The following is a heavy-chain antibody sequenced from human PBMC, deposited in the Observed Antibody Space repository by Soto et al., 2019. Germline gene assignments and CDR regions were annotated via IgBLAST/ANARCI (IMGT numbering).Heavy chain of an antibody. CDR1: GGTFSSYA. Sequence: QVQLVQSGAEVKKPGSSVKVSCKASGGTFSSYAISWVRQAPGQGLEWMGGIIPIFGTANYAQKFQGRVTITADKSTSTAYMELSSLRSEDPAVYYCARVRYYYDSSGYYLRNYYYYGMDVWGQGTTVTVSS. CDR2: IIPIFGTA. J-gene: IGHJ6*02. CDR3: ARVRYYYDSSGYYLRNYYYYGMDV. V-gene: IGHV1-69*06. D-gene: IGHD3-22*01.